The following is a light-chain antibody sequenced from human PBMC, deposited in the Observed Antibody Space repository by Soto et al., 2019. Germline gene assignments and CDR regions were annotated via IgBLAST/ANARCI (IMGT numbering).Light chain of an antibody. Sequence: EIVLTQSPGTLSLSPGEGATLSCRASQSVGGTFLAWYQQKGGQAPRLLIHGASNRATGIPDRFSGSGSGTGFTLTISRLEHEDFAVYYCQQYGGSPRTFGQGTKVEVQ. CDR1: QSVGGTF. J-gene: IGKJ1*01. CDR3: QQYGGSPRT. CDR2: GAS. V-gene: IGKV3-20*01.